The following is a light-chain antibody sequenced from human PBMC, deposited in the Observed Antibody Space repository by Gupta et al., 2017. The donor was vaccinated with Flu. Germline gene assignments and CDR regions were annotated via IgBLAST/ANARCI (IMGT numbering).Light chain of an antibody. CDR3: QAWDSTFRV. J-gene: IGLJ1*01. CDR1: KLGDKN. V-gene: IGLV3-1*01. Sequence: CSGDKLGDKNVYWYQTKPGQSPVLVINQHNKRPSGIPELFSGSNTGTSATLTISGTQDVDEGDYYCQAWDSTFRVFGPGTKVTVL. CDR2: QHN.